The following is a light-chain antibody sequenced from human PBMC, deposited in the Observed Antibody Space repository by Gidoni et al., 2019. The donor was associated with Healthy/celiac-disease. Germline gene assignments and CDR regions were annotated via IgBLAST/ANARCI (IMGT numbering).Light chain of an antibody. CDR3: SSYTSSSTPYV. V-gene: IGLV2-14*03. Sequence: QSALTQPASVSGSPGQSLTISCTGTSSDVGGYNYVAWYQQHPGKAPKLMIYDVGNRPSGVAYRCSGSKSCNTASLTISGLQAEDEADYYCSSYTSSSTPYVFGTGTKVTVL. J-gene: IGLJ1*01. CDR1: SSDVGGYNY. CDR2: DVG.